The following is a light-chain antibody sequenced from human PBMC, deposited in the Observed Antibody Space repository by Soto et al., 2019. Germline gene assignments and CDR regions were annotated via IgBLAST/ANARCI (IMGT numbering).Light chain of an antibody. CDR3: QQYYSYPFT. V-gene: IGKV1-8*01. J-gene: IGKJ3*01. CDR2: AAS. CDR1: QGISSY. Sequence: AIRMTQSPSSFSASTGDRVTITCRASQGISSYLAWYQQKPGKAPKLLIYAASTLQSGVPSRFSGSGSGTDFTLTTSCLQSEDFATYYCQQYYSYPFTFGPGTKADIK.